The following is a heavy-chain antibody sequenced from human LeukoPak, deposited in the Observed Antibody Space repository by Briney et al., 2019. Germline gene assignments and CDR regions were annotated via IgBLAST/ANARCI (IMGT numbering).Heavy chain of an antibody. J-gene: IGHJ4*02. D-gene: IGHD3-3*01. CDR2: INHSGST. Sequence: SETLSLTCAVDGGSFSGYYWSWIRQPPGKGLEWIGEINHSGSTNYNPSLKSRVTISVDTSKNQFSLKLSSVTAADTAVYYCASKYYDFWSGYQRGYFDYWGQGTLVTVSS. CDR1: GGSFSGYY. V-gene: IGHV4-34*01. CDR3: ASKYYDFWSGYQRGYFDY.